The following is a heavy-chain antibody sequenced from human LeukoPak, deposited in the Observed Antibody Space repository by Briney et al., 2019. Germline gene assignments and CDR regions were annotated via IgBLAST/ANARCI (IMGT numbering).Heavy chain of an antibody. CDR2: IYSGGST. J-gene: IGHJ6*02. CDR3: ARDLAWRVAGTDYYYGMDV. D-gene: IGHD6-19*01. CDR1: GFTVSSNY. V-gene: IGHV3-53*01. Sequence: GGSLRLSCAASGFTVSSNYMSWVRQAPGKGLEWGSVIYSGGSTYYADSVKGRFTISRDNSKNTLYLQMNSLRAEDTAVYYCARDLAWRVAGTDYYYGMDVWGQGTTVTVSS.